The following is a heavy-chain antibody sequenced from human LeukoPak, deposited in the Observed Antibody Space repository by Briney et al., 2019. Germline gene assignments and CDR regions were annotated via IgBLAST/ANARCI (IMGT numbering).Heavy chain of an antibody. J-gene: IGHJ4*02. CDR1: GGTFSSYA. V-gene: IGHV1-69*04. D-gene: IGHD5-12*01. CDR3: ARDPGFYGYSGYDSRDY. CDR2: IIPILGIA. Sequence: GASVKVSCKASGGTFSSYAISWVRQAPGQGLEWMGRIIPILGIANYAQKFQGRVTITADKSTSTAYMELSSLRSEDTAVYYCARDPGFYGYSGYDSRDYWGQGTLVTVSS.